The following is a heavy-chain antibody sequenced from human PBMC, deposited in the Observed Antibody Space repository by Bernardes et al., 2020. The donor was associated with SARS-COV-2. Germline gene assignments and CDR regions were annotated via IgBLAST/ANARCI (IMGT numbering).Heavy chain of an antibody. CDR1: GGSISSYY. J-gene: IGHJ3*02. CDR3: ARALLLSSGDAFDI. Sequence: SEPLSLTCTVSGGSISSYYWSWIRQPPGKGLEWIGYIYYSGSTNYNPSLKSRVTISVDTSKNQFSLKLSSVTAADTAVYYCARALLLSSGDAFDIWGQGTMVTVSS. CDR2: IYYSGST. D-gene: IGHD2-15*01. V-gene: IGHV4-59*01.